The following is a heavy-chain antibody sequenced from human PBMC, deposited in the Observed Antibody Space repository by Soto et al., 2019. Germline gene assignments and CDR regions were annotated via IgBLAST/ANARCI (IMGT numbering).Heavy chain of an antibody. Sequence: GVLLRLSCAASGSTFSNSETLWVRQVPLKGLEWVSKINYSGSNIYYSKSVKGRFTISRDNAKNSLYLQMNSLTDEDTAIYFCASEALCGADCYFFEYWGPGTLVTAYS. D-gene: IGHD2-21*02. CDR1: GSTFSNSE. CDR3: ASEALCGADCYFFEY. CDR2: INYSGSNI. J-gene: IGHJ4*02. V-gene: IGHV3-48*03.